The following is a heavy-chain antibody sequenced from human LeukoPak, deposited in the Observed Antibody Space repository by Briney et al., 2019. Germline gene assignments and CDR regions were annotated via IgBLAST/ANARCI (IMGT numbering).Heavy chain of an antibody. CDR3: ARPSRGAGLDY. J-gene: IGHJ4*02. CDR1: GFTFSSYA. D-gene: IGHD6-6*01. Sequence: GASLRLSCAASGFTFSSYAMSWVRQAPGKGLEWVSAISGSGGSTYYADSVKGRFTISRDNSKNTLYLQMNSLRAEDTAVYYCARPSRGAGLDYWGQGTLVTVSS. CDR2: ISGSGGST. V-gene: IGHV3-23*01.